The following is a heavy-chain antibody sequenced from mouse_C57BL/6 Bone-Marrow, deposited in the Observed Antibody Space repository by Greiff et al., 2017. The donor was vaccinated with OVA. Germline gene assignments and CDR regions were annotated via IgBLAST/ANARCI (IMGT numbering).Heavy chain of an antibody. Sequence: EVKLQESGAELVRPGASVKLSCTASGFNIKDDYMHWVKQRPEQGLEWIGWIDPENGDTEYASKFQGKATITADTSSNTAYLQLSSLTSEDTAVYYCTYAYYSNPYYYAMDYWGQGTSVTVSS. CDR2: IDPENGDT. CDR3: TYAYYSNPYYYAMDY. J-gene: IGHJ4*01. V-gene: IGHV14-4*01. CDR1: GFNIKDDY. D-gene: IGHD2-5*01.